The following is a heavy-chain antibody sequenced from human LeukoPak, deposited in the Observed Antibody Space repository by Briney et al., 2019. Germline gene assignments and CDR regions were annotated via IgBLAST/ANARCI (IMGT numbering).Heavy chain of an antibody. CDR3: AKAHCSTSTCGIDF. Sequence: GGSVILSCAASGFSFSSYGMHWVRQAPGKGLEWVAFIRYDGTNKYYADSVKGRFTISRDSSKNTLYLQMNSLRAEDTAVYYCAKAHCSTSTCGIDFLGQGTVVTDSS. J-gene: IGHJ4*02. D-gene: IGHD2-2*01. CDR2: IRYDGTNK. CDR1: GFSFSSYG. V-gene: IGHV3-30*02.